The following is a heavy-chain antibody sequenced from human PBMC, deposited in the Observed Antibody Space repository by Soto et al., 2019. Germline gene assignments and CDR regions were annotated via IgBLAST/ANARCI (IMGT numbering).Heavy chain of an antibody. CDR3: ATWHEREHAYDV. J-gene: IGHJ3*01. D-gene: IGHD1-1*01. Sequence: EMHLVESGGGLVKPGGSLRLSCAAFGFTISGKKYVAWVRQAPGKGLEWVSALYDLDGSFYAASVKGRFTTSSDSSKTTVYLQMNDLRPDDTAVYYCATWHEREHAYDVWGQGTTVTVSS. V-gene: IGHV3-66*01. CDR2: LYDLDGS. CDR1: GFTISGKKY.